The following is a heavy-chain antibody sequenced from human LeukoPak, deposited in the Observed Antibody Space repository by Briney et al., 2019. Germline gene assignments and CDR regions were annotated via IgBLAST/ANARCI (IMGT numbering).Heavy chain of an antibody. D-gene: IGHD1-26*01. Sequence: SETLSLTCSVSVGSVNGHYWSWIRQPPGKGLEWIGYIYSGGGINYNPSLRGRLTISVNPSKSQFSLTLNSVTAADTAVYYCARRAYSGSYYYFDYWGQGILVTVSS. CDR3: ARRAYSGSYYYFDY. CDR1: VGSVNGHY. J-gene: IGHJ4*02. CDR2: IYSGGGI. V-gene: IGHV4-59*02.